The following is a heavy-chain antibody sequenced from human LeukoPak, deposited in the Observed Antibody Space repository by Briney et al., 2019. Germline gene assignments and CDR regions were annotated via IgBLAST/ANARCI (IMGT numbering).Heavy chain of an antibody. V-gene: IGHV1-3*01. D-gene: IGHD3-22*01. CDR1: GYTFTTYA. CDR2: INAGNGNT. Sequence: ASVKVSCKASGYTFTTYAMHWVRQAPGQRLEWVGWINAGNGNTKYSQKFQGRVTITRDTSASTAYMELSSLRSEDTAVYYCARVSYYCDSSGYYYDYFDYWGQGTLVTVSS. CDR3: ARVSYYCDSSGYYYDYFDY. J-gene: IGHJ4*02.